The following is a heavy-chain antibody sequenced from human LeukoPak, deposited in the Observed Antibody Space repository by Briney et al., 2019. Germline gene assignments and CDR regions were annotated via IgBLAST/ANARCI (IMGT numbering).Heavy chain of an antibody. V-gene: IGHV3-30*01. J-gene: IGHJ4*02. CDR1: GFTFSSYA. D-gene: IGHD3-22*01. CDR2: ISYDGSNK. Sequence: GRSLRLSCAASGFTFSSYAMHWVRRAPGKGLEWVAVISYDGSNKYYADSVKGRFTISRDNSKNTLYLQMNSLRAEDTAVYYCARDRTYYYDSSVLDYWGQGTLVTVSS. CDR3: ARDRTYYYDSSVLDY.